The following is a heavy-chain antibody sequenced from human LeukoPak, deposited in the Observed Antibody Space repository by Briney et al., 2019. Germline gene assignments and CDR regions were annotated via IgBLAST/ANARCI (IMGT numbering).Heavy chain of an antibody. CDR3: ASGAVGSYYSSGWPGAGDYYYYYMDV. CDR2: IYYSGST. J-gene: IGHJ6*03. Sequence: PSETLSLTCTVSGGSISSSTYFWGWIRQPPGKGLEWIGTIYYSGSTYYNPSLKSRVTISVDSSKNQFSLRLSSVTAADTAVYYCASGAVGSYYSSGWPGAGDYYYYYMDVWGKGTTVTVSS. CDR1: GGSISSSTYF. V-gene: IGHV4-39*07. D-gene: IGHD6-19*01.